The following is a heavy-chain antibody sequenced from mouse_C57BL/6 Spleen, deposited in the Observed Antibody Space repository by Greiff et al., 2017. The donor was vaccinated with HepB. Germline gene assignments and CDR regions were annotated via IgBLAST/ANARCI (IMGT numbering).Heavy chain of an antibody. CDR3: ASPQAAQAAWFAY. D-gene: IGHD3-2*02. V-gene: IGHV14-3*01. CDR2: IDPANGNT. Sequence: VQLKESVAELVRPGASVKLSCTASGFNIKNTYMHWVKQRPEQGLEWIGRIDPANGNTKYAPKFQGKATITADTSSNTAYLQLSSLTSEDTAIYYCASPQAAQAAWFAYWGQGTLVTVSA. CDR1: GFNIKNTY. J-gene: IGHJ3*01.